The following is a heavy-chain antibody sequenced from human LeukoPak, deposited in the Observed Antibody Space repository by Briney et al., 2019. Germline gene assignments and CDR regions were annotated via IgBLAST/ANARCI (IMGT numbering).Heavy chain of an antibody. V-gene: IGHV4-4*07. D-gene: IGHD1-14*01. J-gene: IGHJ4*02. CDR3: ARDGAGGGSDI. CDR2: IYISGNT. CDR1: GGSISSNY. Sequence: SETLSLTCTVSGGSISSNYWSWIRQPAGKGLEWIGRIYISGNTNYNPSLKSRVTMSVDTSKKQFSLKLSSVTAADTAVYYCARDGAGGGSDIWGQGTLVTVSS.